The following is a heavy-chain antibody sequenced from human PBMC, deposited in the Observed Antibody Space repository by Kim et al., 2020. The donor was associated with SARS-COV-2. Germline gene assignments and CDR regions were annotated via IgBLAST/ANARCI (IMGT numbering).Heavy chain of an antibody. D-gene: IGHD3-9*01. CDR1: GVTVRGNY. Sequence: GGSLRLSCAASGVTVRGNYMTWVRQAPGKGLEWVSVIYGDDSADYADSVKGRFTISRDNYENTVYFQMQSLTAEDTALYYCATRSNDWSSWCFDLWGRGTLVTVSS. J-gene: IGHJ2*01. CDR3: ATRSNDWSSWCFDL. V-gene: IGHV3-66*02. CDR2: IYGDDSA.